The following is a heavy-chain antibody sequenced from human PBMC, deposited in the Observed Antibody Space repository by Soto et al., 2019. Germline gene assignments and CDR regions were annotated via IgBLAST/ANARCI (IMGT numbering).Heavy chain of an antibody. D-gene: IGHD6-19*01. CDR3: AVGIVVALGYFDL. CDR2: ISDSSSSI. Sequence: QVVESGGGLVLPGGSLRLACAASGFPFRRYSMNWVRQAPGKGLEWVSYISDSSSSIHDADSVKGRFTISRDNAKNSLYLQMNSLRVEDTAGYCSAVGIVVALGYFDLWGRGTLVTVSS. V-gene: IGHV3-48*01. CDR1: GFPFRRYS. J-gene: IGHJ2*01.